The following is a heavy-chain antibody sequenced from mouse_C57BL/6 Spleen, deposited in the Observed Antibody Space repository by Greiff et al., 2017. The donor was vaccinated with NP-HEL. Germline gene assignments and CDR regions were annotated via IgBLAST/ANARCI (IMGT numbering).Heavy chain of an antibody. D-gene: IGHD2-2*01. CDR1: GFNFKDDY. CDR3: TRGYDSLGYYFDY. V-gene: IGHV14-4*01. CDR2: IDPDNGDT. J-gene: IGHJ2*01. Sequence: EVQLQQSGAELVRPGASVKLSCTASGFNFKDDYMHWVKQRPEQGLEWIGWIDPDNGDTEYDSKFQGKATITADKSSSTAYLQLSSLTSEDTAVYYCTRGYDSLGYYFDYGGQGTTLTVSS.